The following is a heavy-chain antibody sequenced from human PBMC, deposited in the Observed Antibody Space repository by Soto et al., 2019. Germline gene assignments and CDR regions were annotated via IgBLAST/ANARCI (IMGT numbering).Heavy chain of an antibody. D-gene: IGHD3-22*01. CDR2: IIPIFGTA. J-gene: IGHJ3*02. Sequence: SVKVSCKASGGAFSSYAISWVRQAPGQGLEWMGGIIPIFGTANYAQKFQGRVTITADESTSTAYMELSSLRSEDTAVYYCARSVYYYDSSGPAHDAFDIWGQGTMVTVSS. CDR1: GGAFSSYA. CDR3: ARSVYYYDSSGPAHDAFDI. V-gene: IGHV1-69*13.